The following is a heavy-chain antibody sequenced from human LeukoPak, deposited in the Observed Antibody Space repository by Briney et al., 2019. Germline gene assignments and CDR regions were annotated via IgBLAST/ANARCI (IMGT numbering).Heavy chain of an antibody. CDR3: AKDRAYYYDTSGYYLDY. J-gene: IGHJ4*02. CDR2: ITRHSTYI. V-gene: IGHV3-21*04. Sequence: GGSLRLSCAASGFTFSSSSLNWVRQAPGKGLEWVSSITRHSTYIYHADSMKGRFTISRDSAKNSLYLQMNSLRADDTAVYYCAKDRAYYYDTSGYYLDYWGQGTLVTVSS. D-gene: IGHD3-22*01. CDR1: GFTFSSSS.